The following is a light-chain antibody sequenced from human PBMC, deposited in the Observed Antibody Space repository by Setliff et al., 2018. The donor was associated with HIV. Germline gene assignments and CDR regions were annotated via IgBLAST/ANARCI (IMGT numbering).Light chain of an antibody. CDR1: SSDVGGYNF. Sequence: QSALAQPASVSGSPGQSITISCTGTSSDVGGYNFVSWYQQHPGKAPKLMIYDVSNRPSGVSNRFSGSKSGNTASLTISGLQAEDEADYYCSPYAGSSTQVLGTGTKVTVL. V-gene: IGLV2-14*03. CDR2: DVS. CDR3: SPYAGSSTQV. J-gene: IGLJ1*01.